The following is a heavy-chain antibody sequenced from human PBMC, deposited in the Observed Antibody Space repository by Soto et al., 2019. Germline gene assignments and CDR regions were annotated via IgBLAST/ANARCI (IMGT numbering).Heavy chain of an antibody. Sequence: GASVKVSCKASCYTFTSYGISWVRQAPGQGLEWMGWISAYNGNTNYAQKLQGRVTMTTDTSTSTAYMELRSLRSDDTAVYYCARAGVATITIFYYGMDVWGQGTTVTVSS. V-gene: IGHV1-18*04. CDR1: CYTFTSYG. J-gene: IGHJ6*02. CDR2: ISAYNGNT. D-gene: IGHD5-12*01. CDR3: ARAGVATITIFYYGMDV.